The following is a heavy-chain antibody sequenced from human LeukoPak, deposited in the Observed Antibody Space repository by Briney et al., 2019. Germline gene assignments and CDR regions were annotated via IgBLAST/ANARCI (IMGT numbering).Heavy chain of an antibody. CDR1: GGSVSSYY. Sequence: SETLSLTCTVSGGSVSSYYWSWIRQPPGKGLEWIGYIYYSGSTNYNPSLKSRVTISVDASKNQFSLKLNSVTATDTAVYYCARHYGPWGQGTLVTVSS. CDR3: ARHYGP. V-gene: IGHV4-59*08. D-gene: IGHD3-10*01. CDR2: IYYSGST. J-gene: IGHJ4*02.